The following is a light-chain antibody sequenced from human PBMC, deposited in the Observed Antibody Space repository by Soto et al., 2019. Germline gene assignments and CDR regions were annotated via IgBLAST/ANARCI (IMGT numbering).Light chain of an antibody. Sequence: EIVLTQSPGTLSLSPGERATLSCRASQRVSSNYLAWYQQKPGQAPRLLIYGASSRATGIPDRFSGSGSGTDFTLTISRLEPEDFAVYYCQHYGYPQWTFGQGTKVDIK. CDR3: QHYGYPQWT. V-gene: IGKV3-20*01. CDR1: QRVSSNY. J-gene: IGKJ1*01. CDR2: GAS.